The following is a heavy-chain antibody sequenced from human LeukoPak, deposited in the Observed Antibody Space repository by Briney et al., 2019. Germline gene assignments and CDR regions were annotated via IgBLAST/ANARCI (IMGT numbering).Heavy chain of an antibody. V-gene: IGHV1-46*01. CDR3: ARDLKGKTTVTHDAFDI. Sequence: GASVKVSCKASGYTFTSYYMHWVRQAPGQGLEWMGIINPSGGSTSCAQKFQGRVTMTRDTSTSTVYMELSSLRSEDTAVYYCARDLKGKTTVTHDAFDIWGQGTMVTVSS. CDR2: INPSGGST. D-gene: IGHD4-17*01. CDR1: GYTFTSYY. J-gene: IGHJ3*02.